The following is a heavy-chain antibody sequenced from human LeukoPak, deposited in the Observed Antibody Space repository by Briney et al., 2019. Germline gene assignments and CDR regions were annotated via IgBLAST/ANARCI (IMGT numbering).Heavy chain of an antibody. D-gene: IGHD4-17*01. J-gene: IGHJ4*02. V-gene: IGHV3-30*18. CDR1: GFTFGSYG. Sequence: GGSLRLSCAASGFTFGSYGMHWVRQAPGKGLEWVAVISYDGSNKYYADSVKGRFTISRDNSKNTLYLQMNSLRAEDTAVYYCAKDPMTSVTTTAYWGQGTLVTVSS. CDR3: AKDPMTSVTTTAY. CDR2: ISYDGSNK.